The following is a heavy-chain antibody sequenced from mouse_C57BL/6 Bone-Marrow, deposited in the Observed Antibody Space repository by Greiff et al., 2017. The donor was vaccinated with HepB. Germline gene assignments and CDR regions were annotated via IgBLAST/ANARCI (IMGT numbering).Heavy chain of an antibody. Sequence: EVKLVESGPGLVKPSQSLSLTCSVTGYSITSGYYWNWIRQFPGNKLEWMGYISYDGSNNYNPSLKNRISITRDTSKNQFFLKLKSVTTEDTATYYGARVEDYGSTPYAMDYWGQGTSVTVSS. J-gene: IGHJ4*01. CDR1: GYSITSGYY. V-gene: IGHV3-6*01. CDR3: ARVEDYGSTPYAMDY. D-gene: IGHD1-1*01. CDR2: ISYDGSN.